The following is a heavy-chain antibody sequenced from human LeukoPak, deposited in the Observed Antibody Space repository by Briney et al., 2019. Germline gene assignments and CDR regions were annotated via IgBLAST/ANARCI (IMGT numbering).Heavy chain of an antibody. V-gene: IGHV4-34*01. CDR2: INHSGST. J-gene: IGHJ4*02. CDR1: GGSFSGYY. D-gene: IGHD6-13*01. CDR3: ARRAYSRYYFDY. Sequence: SEPLSLTCAVYGGSFSGYYWSWIRQPPGKGLEWIGEINHSGSTNYNPSLKSRVTISVDTSKNQFSLKLSSVTAADAAVYYCARRAYSRYYFDYWGQGTLVTVSS.